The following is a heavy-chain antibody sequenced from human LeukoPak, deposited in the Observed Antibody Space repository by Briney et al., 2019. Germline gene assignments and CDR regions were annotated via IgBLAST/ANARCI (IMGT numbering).Heavy chain of an antibody. CDR3: AKFTGSELDAFDI. J-gene: IGHJ3*02. Sequence: GGSLRLSCAASGFSFSSYAMGWVRQAPGKGLEWVSVISDSGGRTNYVDSVKGRFTISRDNSKNTLYLQVNSLRAEDTAIYYCAKFTGSELDAFDIWGQGTMVTVSS. CDR1: GFSFSSYA. CDR2: ISDSGGRT. D-gene: IGHD3-10*01. V-gene: IGHV3-23*01.